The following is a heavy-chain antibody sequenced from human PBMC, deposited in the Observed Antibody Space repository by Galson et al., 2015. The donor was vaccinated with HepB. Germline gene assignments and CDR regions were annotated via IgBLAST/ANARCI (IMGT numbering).Heavy chain of an antibody. V-gene: IGHV3-7*03. D-gene: IGHD6-6*01. CDR3: ARGGAARPDY. J-gene: IGHJ4*02. CDR1: GFTFSSYW. Sequence: SLRLSCAVSGFTFSSYWMSWVRQAPGKGLEFVGNITHDGSDQRYVDSVKGRFTISRDNAKSSLNLQMDSLRAEDTAVYYCARGGAARPDYWGQGTLVTVSS. CDR2: ITHDGSDQ.